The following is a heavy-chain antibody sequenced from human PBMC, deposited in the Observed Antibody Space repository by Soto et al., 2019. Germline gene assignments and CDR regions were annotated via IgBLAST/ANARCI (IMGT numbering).Heavy chain of an antibody. J-gene: IGHJ5*02. CDR1: GGSISSGGYY. CDR2: IYYSGST. D-gene: IGHD3-10*01. V-gene: IGHV4-31*03. Sequence: QVQLQESGPGLVKPSETLSLTCTVSGGSISSGGYYWSWIRQHPGKGLEWIGYIYYSGSTYYNPSLKSRVILSLDTSKNQFSLKLSSVTAADTAVYYCARDERYGSGSYYWGAWGQGTLVIVSS. CDR3: ARDERYGSGSYYWGA.